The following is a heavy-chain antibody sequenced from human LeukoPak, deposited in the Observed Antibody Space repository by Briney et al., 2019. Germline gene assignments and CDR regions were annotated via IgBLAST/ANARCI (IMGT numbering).Heavy chain of an antibody. Sequence: GGSLRLSCAAPGFTFSSFSMNWVRQAPGKGLEWVSSISSSSSYIYYADSVKGRFTISRDNAMSSLYLQMDSLRAEDTAVYFCAREIIGGASFLDYWGQGTLVTVSS. V-gene: IGHV3-21*01. D-gene: IGHD1-26*01. J-gene: IGHJ4*02. CDR2: ISSSSSYI. CDR3: AREIIGGASFLDY. CDR1: GFTFSSFS.